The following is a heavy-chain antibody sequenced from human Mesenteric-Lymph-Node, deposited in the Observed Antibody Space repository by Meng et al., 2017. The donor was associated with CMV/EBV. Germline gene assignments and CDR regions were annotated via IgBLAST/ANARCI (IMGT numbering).Heavy chain of an antibody. CDR1: GFTFSNYA. Sequence: GGSLRLSCAASGFTFSNYAMTWVRQAPGKGLEWVSYISSSGSTRYYADSVKGRFTISRDNAKNSLYLQMNSLRAEDTAVYYCAREERGLEGGGSCPFDYWGQGTLVTVSS. CDR3: AREERGLEGGGSCPFDY. J-gene: IGHJ4*02. V-gene: IGHV3-11*01. D-gene: IGHD2-15*01. CDR2: ISSSGSTR.